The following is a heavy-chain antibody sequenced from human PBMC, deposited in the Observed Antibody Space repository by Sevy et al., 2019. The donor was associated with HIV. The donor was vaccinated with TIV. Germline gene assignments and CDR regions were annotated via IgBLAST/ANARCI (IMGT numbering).Heavy chain of an antibody. Sequence: SETLSLTCTVSGGSISSYYWSWIRQPPGKGLEWIGYIYYSGSTNYNPSLKSRVTISVDTSKNQFSLKLSSVTAADTAVYYCARGGDYDILTGYPTFYGMDVWDQGTTVTVSS. V-gene: IGHV4-59*13. J-gene: IGHJ6*02. CDR3: ARGGDYDILTGYPTFYGMDV. D-gene: IGHD3-9*01. CDR1: GGSISSYY. CDR2: IYYSGST.